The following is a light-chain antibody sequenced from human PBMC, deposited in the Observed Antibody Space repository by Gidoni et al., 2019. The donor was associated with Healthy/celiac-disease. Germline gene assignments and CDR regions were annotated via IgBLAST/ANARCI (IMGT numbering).Light chain of an antibody. CDR3: RQYNSYPTT. CDR1: QSISSW. J-gene: IGKJ1*01. V-gene: IGKV1-5*03. CDR2: KAS. Sequence: DIQMTQSSSILSAPVGDRVTITCRASQSISSWLAWYQQKPGKAPKLLIYKASSLESGVPSRFSGSGSGTEFTLTISSLQPDDFATYCCRQYNSYPTTFGQGTKVEIK.